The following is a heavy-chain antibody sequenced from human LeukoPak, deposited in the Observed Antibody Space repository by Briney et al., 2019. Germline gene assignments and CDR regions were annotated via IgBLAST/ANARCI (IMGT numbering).Heavy chain of an antibody. D-gene: IGHD1-26*01. Sequence: SSETLSLTCTVSGGSISSSSYYWGWIRQPPGKGLEWIGSIYYSGSTYYNPSLKSRVTISVDTSKNQFSLKLSSVTTADTAVYYCARHFGGELIFDYWGQGTLVTVSS. V-gene: IGHV4-39*01. CDR1: GGSISSSSYY. CDR2: IYYSGST. J-gene: IGHJ4*02. CDR3: ARHFGGELIFDY.